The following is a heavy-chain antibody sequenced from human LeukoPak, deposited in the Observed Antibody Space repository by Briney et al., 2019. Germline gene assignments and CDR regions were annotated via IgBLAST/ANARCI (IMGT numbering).Heavy chain of an antibody. CDR1: GGSISSYY. J-gene: IGHJ4*02. D-gene: IGHD1-26*01. Sequence: PSETPSLTCTVSGGSISSYYWSWIRQPPGKGLEWIGYIYYSGSTNYNPSLKSRVTISVDTSKNQFSLKLSSVTAADTAVYYCARGAVGATFVFDYWGQGTLVTVSS. CDR2: IYYSGST. V-gene: IGHV4-59*01. CDR3: ARGAVGATFVFDY.